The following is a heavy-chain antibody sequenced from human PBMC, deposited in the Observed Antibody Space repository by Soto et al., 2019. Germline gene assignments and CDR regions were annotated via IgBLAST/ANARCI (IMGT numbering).Heavy chain of an antibody. CDR3: ARVAGYDLWKGLLPSYYFDY. CDR1: GGSISSYY. Sequence: SETLSLTCTVSGGSISSYYWSWIRQPPGKGLEWIGYIYYSGSTNYNPSLKSRVTISVDTSKNQFSLKLSSVTAADTAVYYCARVAGYDLWKGLLPSYYFDYWGQGTLVTVSS. J-gene: IGHJ4*02. V-gene: IGHV4-59*01. D-gene: IGHD3-3*01. CDR2: IYYSGST.